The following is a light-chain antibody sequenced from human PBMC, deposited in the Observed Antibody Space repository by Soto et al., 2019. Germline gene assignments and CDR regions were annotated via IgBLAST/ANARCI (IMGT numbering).Light chain of an antibody. CDR1: SSDIGSYNY. V-gene: IGLV2-14*01. CDR2: DVN. J-gene: IGLJ2*01. Sequence: QSALTQPASVSGSPGQSITISCTGTSSDIGSYNYVSWYQQHPGKAPKLMIYDVNNRPSGVSNRFSGSKSGNTASLTISGLEPEDEADYYCSSFTSRRTLLFGGGTKLTVL. CDR3: SSFTSRRTLL.